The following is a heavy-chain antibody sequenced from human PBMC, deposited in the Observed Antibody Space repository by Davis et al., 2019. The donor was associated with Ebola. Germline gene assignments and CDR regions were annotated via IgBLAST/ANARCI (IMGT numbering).Heavy chain of an antibody. CDR3: ARLASESKVASDSYMDV. J-gene: IGHJ6*03. D-gene: IGHD2-21*01. Sequence: PSETLSLTCAVYGGSLSDYSWSWIRQPPGKGLEWLGDINESGTTDYNLSLKSRVTISVDTSKKQFSVRLTSVTAADTAVYFCARLASESKVASDSYMDVWGKGTTVTVSS. CDR2: INESGTT. CDR1: GGSLSDYS. V-gene: IGHV4-34*01.